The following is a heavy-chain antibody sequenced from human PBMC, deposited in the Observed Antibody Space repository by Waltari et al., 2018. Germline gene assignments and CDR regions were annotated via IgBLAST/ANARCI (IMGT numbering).Heavy chain of an antibody. Sequence: QVTLKESGPVLVKPTETLTLTCTVSGFSLSNARMGVSWIRQPPGKALEWLAHIFSNDEKSYSTSLKSRLTISKDTSKSQVVLTMTNMDPVDTATYYCARIWVGESWFDPWGQGTLVTVSS. D-gene: IGHD2-15*01. CDR3: ARIWVGESWFDP. J-gene: IGHJ5*02. V-gene: IGHV2-26*01. CDR2: IFSNDEK. CDR1: GFSLSNARMG.